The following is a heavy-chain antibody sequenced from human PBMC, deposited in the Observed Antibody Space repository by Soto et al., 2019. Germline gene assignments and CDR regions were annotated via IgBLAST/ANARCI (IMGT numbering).Heavy chain of an antibody. V-gene: IGHV3-7*03. Sequence: EVQLVESGGGLVQPGGYLRLSCAASGFTFSHYWISWVRQAPGKGLEWMANIKQDGREKHYVDSVKGRFTISRDNAKTSLYLQMNSLRVEDTAMYDGARVLLDCSSANCYGWSFDLCGRGTLVTVSS. CDR3: ARVLLDCSSANCYGWSFDL. CDR1: GFTFSHYW. J-gene: IGHJ2*01. D-gene: IGHD2-2*01. CDR2: IKQDGREK.